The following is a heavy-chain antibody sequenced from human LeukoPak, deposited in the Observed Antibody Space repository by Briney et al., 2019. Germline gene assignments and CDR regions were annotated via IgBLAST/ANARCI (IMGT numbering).Heavy chain of an antibody. D-gene: IGHD1-1*01. Sequence: GGSLRLSCAASGFTFSSYAMHCVRQAPGKGLEWVAVISYDGSSKYYADSVKGRFTISRDNSKNTLYLQMNSLRAEDTAVYYCAKDGNERGAETDYMDVWGKGTTVTVSS. J-gene: IGHJ6*03. CDR2: ISYDGSSK. V-gene: IGHV3-30*04. CDR3: AKDGNERGAETDYMDV. CDR1: GFTFSSYA.